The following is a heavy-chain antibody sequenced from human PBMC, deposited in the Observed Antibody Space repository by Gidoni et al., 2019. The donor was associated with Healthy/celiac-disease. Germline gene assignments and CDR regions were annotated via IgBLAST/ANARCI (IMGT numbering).Heavy chain of an antibody. CDR1: GGSIRSGDYY. V-gene: IGHV4-30-4*01. CDR3: ARDYYDSSGSKWAPDAFDI. D-gene: IGHD3-22*01. J-gene: IGHJ3*02. Sequence: QVQLQESGPGLVKPSQTLSLTCTVSGGSIRSGDYYWSWIRQPPGKGLEWIGYIYYSGSTYYNPSLKSRVTISVDTSKNQFSLKLSSMTAADTAVYYCARDYYDSSGSKWAPDAFDIWGQGTMVTVSS. CDR2: IYYSGST.